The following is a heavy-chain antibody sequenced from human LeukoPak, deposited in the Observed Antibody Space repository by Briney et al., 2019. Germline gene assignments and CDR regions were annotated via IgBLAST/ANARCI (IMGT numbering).Heavy chain of an antibody. CDR1: GGSISSSSYY. D-gene: IGHD6-6*01. J-gene: IGHJ4*02. V-gene: IGHV4-39*01. CDR3: ARGGWGRDSSSSIRRLYYFDY. Sequence: SETLSLTCTVSGGSISSSSYYWGWIRQPPGKGLEWIGSIYYSGSTYYNPSLKSRVTISVDTSKNQFSLKLSSVTAADTAVYYCARGGWGRDSSSSIRRLYYFDYWGQGTLVTVSS. CDR2: IYYSGST.